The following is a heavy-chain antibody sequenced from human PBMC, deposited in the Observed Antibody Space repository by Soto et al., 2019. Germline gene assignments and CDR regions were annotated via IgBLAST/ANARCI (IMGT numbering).Heavy chain of an antibody. D-gene: IGHD2-15*01. J-gene: IGHJ6*02. CDR1: GGTFSSYA. Sequence: QVQLVQSGAEVKKPGSSVKVSCKASGGTFSSYAISWVRQAPGQGLEWMGGIIPIFGTANYAQKFQGRVTITADEYTSTAYMELSSLRSEDTAVYYCARWDCSGGSCEHGMDVWGQGTTVTVSS. CDR2: IIPIFGTA. CDR3: ARWDCSGGSCEHGMDV. V-gene: IGHV1-69*01.